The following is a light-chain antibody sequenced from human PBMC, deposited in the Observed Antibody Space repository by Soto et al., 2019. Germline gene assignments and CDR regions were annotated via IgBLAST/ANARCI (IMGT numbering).Light chain of an antibody. CDR3: SSYAGDNSLDVI. CDR2: EVN. Sequence: QSALTQPPSASGSPGQSVAISCSGSNSVDYNFVSWYQHHPGKAPKLILYEVNKRPSGVPDRFSGSKSGNTASLTVSGLQAEDEADDYCSSYAGDNSLDVIFGGGTKLTVL. V-gene: IGLV2-8*01. CDR1: NSVDYNF. J-gene: IGLJ2*01.